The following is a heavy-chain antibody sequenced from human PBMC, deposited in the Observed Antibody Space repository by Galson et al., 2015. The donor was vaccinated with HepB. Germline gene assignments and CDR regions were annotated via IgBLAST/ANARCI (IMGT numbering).Heavy chain of an antibody. D-gene: IGHD5-18*01. CDR2: INHSGST. V-gene: IGHV4-34*01. J-gene: IGHJ4*02. CDR1: GGSFSGYY. CDR3: ARVLGIQLWLGYFDY. Sequence: SETLSLTCTVYGGSFSGYYWSWIRQPPGKGLEWIGEINHSGSTNYNPSLKGRVTISVDTSKNQFSLKLSSVTAADTAVYYCARVLGIQLWLGYFDYWGQGTLVTVSS.